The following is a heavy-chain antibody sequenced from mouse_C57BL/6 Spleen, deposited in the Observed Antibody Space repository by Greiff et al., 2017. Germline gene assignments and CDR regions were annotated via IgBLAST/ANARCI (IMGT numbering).Heavy chain of an antibody. CDR2: IWGVGST. CDR3: ARINYYGSSYVAMDY. CDR1: GFSLTSYG. J-gene: IGHJ4*01. Sequence: VKLMESGPGLVAPSQCLSITCTVSGFSLTSYGVDWVRQSPGKGLEWLGVIWGVGSTNYNSALKSRLSISKDNSKSQVFLKMNSLQTDDTAMYYCARINYYGSSYVAMDYWGQGTSVTVSS. V-gene: IGHV2-6*01. D-gene: IGHD1-1*01.